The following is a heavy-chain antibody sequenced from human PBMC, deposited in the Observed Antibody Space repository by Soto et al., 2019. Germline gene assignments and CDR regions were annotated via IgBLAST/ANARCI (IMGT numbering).Heavy chain of an antibody. J-gene: IGHJ3*02. Sequence: SVKVSCKASGGTFSSYAISWVRQAPGQGLEWMGGIIPIFGTANYAQKFQGRVTITADESTSTAYMELSSLRSEDTAVYYCARPIVRWLVPGGAFDIWGQGTMVTVSS. CDR2: IIPIFGTA. CDR1: GGTFSSYA. D-gene: IGHD6-19*01. CDR3: ARPIVRWLVPGGAFDI. V-gene: IGHV1-69*13.